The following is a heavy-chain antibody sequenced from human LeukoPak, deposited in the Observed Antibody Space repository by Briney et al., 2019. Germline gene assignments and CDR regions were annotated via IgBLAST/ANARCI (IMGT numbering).Heavy chain of an antibody. CDR2: MYYSGIT. CDR1: GGSISSSSYY. CDR3: ARDRSSSWYRVGWFDP. Sequence: SETLSLTCTVSGGSISSSSYYWGWIRQPPGKGLEWIGSMYYSGITYYNPSLKSRVTISVDTSKNQFSLKLSSVTAADTAVYYCARDRSSSWYRVGWFDPWGQGTLVTVSS. D-gene: IGHD6-13*01. J-gene: IGHJ5*02. V-gene: IGHV4-39*07.